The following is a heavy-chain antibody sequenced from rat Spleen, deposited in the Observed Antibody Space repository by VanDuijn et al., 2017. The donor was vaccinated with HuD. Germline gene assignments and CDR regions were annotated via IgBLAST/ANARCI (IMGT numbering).Heavy chain of an antibody. Sequence: EVQLVESGGGLVLPGRSLKLSCEASGFTFSNFGMHWIRQTPTKGLEWVASIGPRADVTYYRDSVKGRFTITKDNAKSTLHLQMDSLRSEDTATYYCATDPVCYWGQGVMVTVSS. CDR1: GFTFSNFG. CDR2: IGPRADVT. J-gene: IGHJ2*01. V-gene: IGHV5-19*01. CDR3: ATDPVCY.